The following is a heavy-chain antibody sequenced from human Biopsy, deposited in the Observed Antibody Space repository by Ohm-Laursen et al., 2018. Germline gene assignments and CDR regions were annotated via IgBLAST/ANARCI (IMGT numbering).Heavy chain of an antibody. D-gene: IGHD4-11*01. CDR3: ARDSGILNYGNYKYYHYYGMDV. V-gene: IGHV4-59*02. J-gene: IGHJ6*02. Sequence: DTLSLTCTVSGDSVTKYYWSWIRQPPGKGLEWIGHINSSVMTKYNPSLQSRVSISVDTSRNQVSMTLSSVTAADTAVYYCARDSGILNYGNYKYYHYYGMDVWGQGTKVTVSS. CDR2: INSSVMT. CDR1: GDSVTKYY.